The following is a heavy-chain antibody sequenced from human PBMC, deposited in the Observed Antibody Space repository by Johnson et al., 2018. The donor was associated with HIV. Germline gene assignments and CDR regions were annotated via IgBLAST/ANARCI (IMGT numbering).Heavy chain of an antibody. V-gene: IGHV3-30-3*02. CDR1: GFTFSSYP. CDR3: AKISSVTVLSVPSNAFDV. J-gene: IGHJ3*01. D-gene: IGHD4-11*01. Sequence: VQLVESGGGLVQPGRSLRLSCAASGFTFSSYPMHWVRQAPGKGLEWVAVISYDGGGKYYADSVQGRFHISRDNSKNTLYLQRNSLRAGDTAVYYCAKISSVTVLSVPSNAFDVWGQGTMVTVSS. CDR2: ISYDGGGK.